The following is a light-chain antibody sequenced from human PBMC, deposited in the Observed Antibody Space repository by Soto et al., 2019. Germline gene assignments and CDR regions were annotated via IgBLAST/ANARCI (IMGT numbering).Light chain of an antibody. CDR1: SGHSSYA. V-gene: IGLV4-69*01. Sequence: QPVLTQSPSASASLGASVKLTCTLSSGHSSYAIAWHQQQPEKGPRYLMNLNRDGSHSKGDGIPDRFSGSSSGAERYLTSPSLQSEDEADYYCETWGTGIQVFGGGTQ. CDR3: ETWGTGIQV. J-gene: IGLJ2*01. CDR2: LNRDGSH.